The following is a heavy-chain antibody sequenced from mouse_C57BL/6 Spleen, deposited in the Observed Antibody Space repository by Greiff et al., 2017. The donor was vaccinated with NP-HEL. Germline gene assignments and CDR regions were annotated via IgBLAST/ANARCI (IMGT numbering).Heavy chain of an antibody. CDR2: INPSTGGT. CDR3: AVDDGFAY. CDR1: GYSFTGYY. D-gene: IGHD2-3*01. V-gene: IGHV1-42*01. Sequence: VQLKESGPELVKPGASVKISCKASGYSFTGYYMNWVKQSPEKSLEWIGEINPSTGGTTYNQKFKAKATLTVDKSSSTAYMQLKSLTSEDSAVYDCAVDDGFAYWGQGTLVTVSA. J-gene: IGHJ3*01.